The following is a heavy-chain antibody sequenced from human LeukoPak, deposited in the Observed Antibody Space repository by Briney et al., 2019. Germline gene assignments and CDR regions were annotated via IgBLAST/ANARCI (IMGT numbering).Heavy chain of an antibody. V-gene: IGHV1-69*13. Sequence: GASVKVSCKASGGTFSSYAISWVQQAPGQGLEWMGGIIPIFGTANYAQKFQGRVTITADESTSTAYMELSSLRSEDTAVYYCARVGIAVADGFDYWGQGTLVTVSS. D-gene: IGHD6-19*01. CDR2: IIPIFGTA. CDR3: ARVGIAVADGFDY. J-gene: IGHJ4*02. CDR1: GGTFSSYA.